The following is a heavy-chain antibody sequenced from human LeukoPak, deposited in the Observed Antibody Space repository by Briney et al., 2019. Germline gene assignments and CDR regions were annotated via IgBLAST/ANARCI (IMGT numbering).Heavy chain of an antibody. D-gene: IGHD3-10*01. CDR3: ARDTYYYGSGGNGMDV. Sequence: VASVKVSCKASGYTFTGYYMHWVRQAPGQGLEWMGWINPNSGGTNYAQKFQGWVTMTRDTSISTAYMELSRLRSDDTAVYYCARDTYYYGSGGNGMDVWGQGTTVTASS. J-gene: IGHJ6*02. V-gene: IGHV1-2*04. CDR2: INPNSGGT. CDR1: GYTFTGYY.